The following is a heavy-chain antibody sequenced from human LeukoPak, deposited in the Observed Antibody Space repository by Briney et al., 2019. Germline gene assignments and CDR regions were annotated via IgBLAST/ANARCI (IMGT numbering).Heavy chain of an antibody. CDR3: ARGRWTWLNQKATFDI. D-gene: IGHD5-12*01. J-gene: IGHJ3*02. V-gene: IGHV1-2*02. Sequence: ASVKVSCKASGYTFTGYYMHWVRQAPGQGLEWMGWINPNSGGTNYAQKFQGRVTITRDTSISTAYMELSRLRSDDTAVYYCARGRWTWLNQKATFDIWGQGTMVTVSS. CDR2: INPNSGGT. CDR1: GYTFTGYY.